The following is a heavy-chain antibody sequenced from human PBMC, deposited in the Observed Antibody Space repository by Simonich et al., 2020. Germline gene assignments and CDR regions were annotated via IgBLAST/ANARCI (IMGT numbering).Heavy chain of an antibody. Sequence: EVQLVESGGGLVQPGGSLRLSCAASGFTFSSYWMSWVRQAPGKGLEWVAKIKQDGSEKYYVDSVKGRFTIARDNAKNSLYLQMNSRRAEDTAVYYCARDREVYGSGSYYNYWGQGTLVTVSS. V-gene: IGHV3-7*01. D-gene: IGHD3-10*01. CDR2: IKQDGSEK. CDR3: ARDREVYGSGSYYNY. J-gene: IGHJ4*02. CDR1: GFTFSSYW.